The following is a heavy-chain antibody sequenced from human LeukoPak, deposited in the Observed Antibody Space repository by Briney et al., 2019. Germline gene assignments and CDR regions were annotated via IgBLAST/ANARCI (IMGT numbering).Heavy chain of an antibody. Sequence: PGGSLRLSCAASGFTFSSYAMSWVRQAPGKGLEWVAFILYDGSNKYYADSVKGRFTISRDNSKNALYLQMNSLRPEDTAVYYCATQPLGISDYWGQGTLVTVSS. J-gene: IGHJ4*02. CDR2: ILYDGSNK. V-gene: IGHV3-30*02. CDR1: GFTFSSYA. CDR3: ATQPLGISDY. D-gene: IGHD7-27*01.